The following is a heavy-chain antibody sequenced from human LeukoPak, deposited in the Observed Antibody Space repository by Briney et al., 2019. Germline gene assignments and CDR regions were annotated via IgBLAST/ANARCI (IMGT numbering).Heavy chain of an antibody. V-gene: IGHV3-23*01. CDR1: GFTFSSYA. J-gene: IGHJ4*02. CDR3: AKYYFDWFKFSPFDY. D-gene: IGHD3-9*01. Sequence: GGSLRLSCAASGFTFSSYAMSWVRQASGKGLEWVSAISGSGGSTYYADSVKGRFTISRDNSKNTLYLEMNSLRAEDTAVYYCAKYYFDWFKFSPFDYWGQGTLVTVSS. CDR2: ISGSGGST.